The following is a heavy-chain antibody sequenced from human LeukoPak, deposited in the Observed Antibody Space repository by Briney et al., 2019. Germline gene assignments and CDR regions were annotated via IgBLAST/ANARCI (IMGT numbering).Heavy chain of an antibody. Sequence: SETLSLTCTVSGGSISSYYWSWIRQPPGKGLEWIGYIYYSGSTNYNPSLKSRVTISVDTSKNQFSLKLSSVTAADTAVYYCARSFSGYYSPYYYYYYYMDVWGKGTTVTISS. J-gene: IGHJ6*03. V-gene: IGHV4-59*01. CDR1: GGSISSYY. CDR2: IYYSGST. D-gene: IGHD3-22*01. CDR3: ARSFSGYYSPYYYYYYYMDV.